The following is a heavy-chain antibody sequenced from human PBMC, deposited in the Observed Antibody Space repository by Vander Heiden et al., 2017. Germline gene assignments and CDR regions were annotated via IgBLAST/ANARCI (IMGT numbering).Heavy chain of an antibody. CDR3: ARGDLTTGSRNWFDP. CDR2: ISTIGYT. J-gene: IGHJ5*02. D-gene: IGHD1-1*01. CDR1: GGPLSAYF. Sequence: HVQLQELGAGLVKPPETLPFPCTAPGGPLSAYFWNWIRQPAGKGLEWIGRISTIGYTNYNPSLRSRVTMSIDTSKNQFSLKLSSVTAADTAVFYCARGDLTTGSRNWFDPWGQGTLVTVSS. V-gene: IGHV4-4*07.